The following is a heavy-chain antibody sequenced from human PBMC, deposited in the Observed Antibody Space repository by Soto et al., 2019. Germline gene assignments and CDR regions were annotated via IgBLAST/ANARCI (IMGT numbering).Heavy chain of an antibody. J-gene: IGHJ4*02. D-gene: IGHD2-8*01. CDR2: ISAYNGDT. V-gene: IGHV1-18*01. CDR3: ARSGAYCTSITCLFDSF. Sequence: QAQLVQSGGEVKKPGASVKVSCRASGYTFTSYGYAWVRQAPGQGLEWLGWISAYNGDTNYAQKFQDRVPLTTDTSTTTAHMELRNLGSDDTAVYYCARSGAYCTSITCLFDSFWGLGTLVTVSS. CDR1: GYTFTSYG.